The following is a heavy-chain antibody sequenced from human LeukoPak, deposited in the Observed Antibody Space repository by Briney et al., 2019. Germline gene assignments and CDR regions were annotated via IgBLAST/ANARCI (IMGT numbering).Heavy chain of an antibody. CDR2: IYYSGSS. J-gene: IGHJ4*02. V-gene: IGHV4-39*01. Sequence: SETLSLTCTVSGGSISSSNYYWDWIRQPPGKGLEWIGSIYYSGSSYYNPSLKSRVTISVDTSKNQFSLKLSSVTAADTAVYYCARSYCSGTSCPNKNFDYWGQGTLVTVSS. CDR3: ARSYCSGTSCPNKNFDY. D-gene: IGHD2-2*01. CDR1: GGSISSSNYY.